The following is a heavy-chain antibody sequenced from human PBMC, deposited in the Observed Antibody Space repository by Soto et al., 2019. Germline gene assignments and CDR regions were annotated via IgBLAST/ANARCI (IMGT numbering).Heavy chain of an antibody. CDR2: IIPIFGTA. CDR1: GGTFSSYA. V-gene: IGHV1-69*13. CDR3: VSLPRANYYGSVSYPDY. Sequence: SVKVSCKASGGTFSSYAISWVRQSPGQGLEWMGGIIPIFGTANYAQKFQGRVTITADESTSTAYMELSSLRSEDTAVYYCVSLPRANYYGSVSYPDYWGQGTLVTVSS. J-gene: IGHJ4*02. D-gene: IGHD3-10*01.